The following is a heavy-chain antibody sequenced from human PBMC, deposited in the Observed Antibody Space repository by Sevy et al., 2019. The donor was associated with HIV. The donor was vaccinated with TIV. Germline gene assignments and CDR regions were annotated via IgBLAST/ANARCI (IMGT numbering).Heavy chain of an antibody. CDR3: ARDSWQQLVRGAFDI. Sequence: SETLSLTCAVYGGSFSGYYWSWIRQPPGKGLEWIGEINHSGSTNYNPSLKSRVTISVDTSKNQSSLKLSSVTAADTAVYYCARDSWQQLVRGAFDIWGQGTMVTVSS. CDR2: INHSGST. D-gene: IGHD6-13*01. V-gene: IGHV4-34*01. CDR1: GGSFSGYY. J-gene: IGHJ3*02.